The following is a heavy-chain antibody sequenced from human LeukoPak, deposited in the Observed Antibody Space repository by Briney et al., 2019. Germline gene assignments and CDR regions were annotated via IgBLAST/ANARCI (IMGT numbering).Heavy chain of an antibody. J-gene: IGHJ4*02. CDR2: ITSSGTTT. V-gene: IGHV3-23*01. CDR3: AQALSAFDFYDTSGPPDD. Sequence: GGSLRLSCAVSGFTFSSYAMSWVRQAPGKGLEWVSGITSSGTTTDYADSVKGRFTISRDNSKNTLYLQMNSLRAEDTAVYYCAQALSAFDFYDTSGPPDDWGQGTLVTVSS. D-gene: IGHD3-22*01. CDR1: GFTFSSYA.